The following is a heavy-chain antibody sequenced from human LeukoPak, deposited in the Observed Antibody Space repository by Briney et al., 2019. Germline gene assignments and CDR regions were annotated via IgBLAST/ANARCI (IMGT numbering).Heavy chain of an antibody. CDR3: ARGRGSGHKGNWFYP. V-gene: IGHV1-8*01. Sequence: GASVKLSCKASGYASTAYDINWVRRATGQGPGWIGWINPNSGNEGHTQNYQGRVTMTRSTSISTAYMELSSLKSEDTAVYYCARGRGSGHKGNWFYPWGLGTLVNVSS. J-gene: IGHJ5*02. D-gene: IGHD6-19*01. CDR1: GYASTAYD. CDR2: INPNSGNE.